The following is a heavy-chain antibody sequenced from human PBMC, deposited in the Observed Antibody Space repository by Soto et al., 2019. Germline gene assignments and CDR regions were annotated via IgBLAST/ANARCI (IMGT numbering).Heavy chain of an antibody. CDR2: ISNTAITD. D-gene: IGHD2-2*02. J-gene: IGHJ6*03. CDR1: GFSFSDYS. V-gene: IGHV3-11*01. Sequence: QVQLVESGGDLVKPGGSLRLSCVASGFSFSDYSMTWMRQAPGGGLDFVAFISNTAITDYYADSVKGRFTISRDNARTSVYVQMDSLRAEDAAVYYCARDLHQMVYHKHYYYYLDVWGTGTTVTVSS. CDR3: ARDLHQMVYHKHYYYYLDV.